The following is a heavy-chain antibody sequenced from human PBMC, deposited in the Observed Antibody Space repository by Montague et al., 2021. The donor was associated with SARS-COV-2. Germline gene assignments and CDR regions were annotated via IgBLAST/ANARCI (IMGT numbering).Heavy chain of an antibody. Sequence: SETLSLTCAVYGGSFSGYYWSWIRQPPGKGLEWIGDINHSGSTNYNPSLKSRVTISVDTSKNQFSLKLSSVTAADTAVYYCARVRCYGSVTSLGMDVWGQGTTVTVSS. CDR3: ARVRCYGSVTSLGMDV. J-gene: IGHJ6*02. D-gene: IGHD3-10*01. CDR1: GGSFSGYY. V-gene: IGHV4-34*01. CDR2: INHSGST.